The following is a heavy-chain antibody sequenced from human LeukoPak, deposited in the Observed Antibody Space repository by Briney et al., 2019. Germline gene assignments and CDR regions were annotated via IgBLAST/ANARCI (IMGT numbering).Heavy chain of an antibody. CDR3: ARSRGDYGDDGWYFDL. D-gene: IGHD4-17*01. V-gene: IGHV3-48*03. CDR2: ISSSGSTI. CDR1: GFTFSSYE. Sequence: GVSLRLSCAASGFTFSSYEMNWVRQAPGKGLEWVSYISSSGSTIYYADSVKGRFTISRDNAKNSLYLQMNSLRAEDTAVYYCARSRGDYGDDGWYFDLWGRGTLVTVSS. J-gene: IGHJ2*01.